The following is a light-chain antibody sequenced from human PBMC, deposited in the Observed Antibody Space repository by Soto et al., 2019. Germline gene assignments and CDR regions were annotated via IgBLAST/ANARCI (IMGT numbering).Light chain of an antibody. CDR2: EVS. J-gene: IGLJ1*01. CDR1: SSDIGGYNY. V-gene: IGLV2-14*01. CDR3: TSYRSSGTPCD. Sequence: QSALTQPASVSGSPGQSVNISCTGTSSDIGGYNYVSWYQHHPDKAPKLLISEVSNRPSGISNRFSGSKSGNTASLTISGLQADDEADYYCTSYRSSGTPCDFGTGTKLTVL.